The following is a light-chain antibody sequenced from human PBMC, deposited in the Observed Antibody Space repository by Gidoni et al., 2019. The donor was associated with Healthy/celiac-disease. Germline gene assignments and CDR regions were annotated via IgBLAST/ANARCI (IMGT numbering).Light chain of an antibody. CDR1: NLGDKY. J-gene: IGLJ1*01. CDR3: QAWDSSTGV. CDR2: QDS. Sequence: SYELTQPPSLSVSPGQTASITCSGDNLGDKYACWYQQKPGQSPVLVIYQDSKRPSGIPERFSGSNSGNTATLTISGTQAMDEADYYCQAWDSSTGVFGTGTKVT. V-gene: IGLV3-1*01.